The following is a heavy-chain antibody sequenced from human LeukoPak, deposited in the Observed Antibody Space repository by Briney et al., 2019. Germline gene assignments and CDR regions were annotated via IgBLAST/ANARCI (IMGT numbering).Heavy chain of an antibody. D-gene: IGHD3-22*01. CDR2: ISGSGGST. J-gene: IGHJ4*02. CDR1: GFTFSSYA. V-gene: IGHV3-23*01. Sequence: GSLRLSCAASGFTFSSYAMSWVRQAPGKGLEWVSAISGSGGSTYYADSVKGRFTISRDNSKNTLYLQMNSLRAEDTAVYYCAKDQYYYDSSEGLFDYWGQGTLVTVSS. CDR3: AKDQYYYDSSEGLFDY.